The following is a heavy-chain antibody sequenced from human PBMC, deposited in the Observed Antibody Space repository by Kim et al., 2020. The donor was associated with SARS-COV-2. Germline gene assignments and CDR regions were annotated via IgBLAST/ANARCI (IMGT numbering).Heavy chain of an antibody. J-gene: IGHJ4*02. D-gene: IGHD6-13*01. CDR3: VRGRSLIAAAGNHFDF. CDR1: GDSVSSSAT. Sequence: SQTLSLTCVISGDSVSSSATWNWIRQSPSRGLEWLGRTYYKSKWYYDYAVSVKSRISINPDTSKNQISLQLNSVTPEDTAVYYCVRGRSLIAAAGNHFDFWGQGTLVTVSS. CDR2: TYYKSKWYY. V-gene: IGHV6-1*01.